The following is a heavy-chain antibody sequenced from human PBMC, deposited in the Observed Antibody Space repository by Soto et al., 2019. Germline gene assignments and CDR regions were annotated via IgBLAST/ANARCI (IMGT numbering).Heavy chain of an antibody. CDR3: ARFSALNDFWSGYSHGYYYMDV. D-gene: IGHD3-3*01. CDR2: IWYDGSNK. Sequence: GGSLRLSCAASGFTFSSYGMHWVRQAPGKGLEWVAVIWYDGSNKYYADSVKGRFTISRDNSKNTLYLQMNSLRAEDTAVYYCARFSALNDFWSGYSHGYYYMDVWGKGTTVTVSS. J-gene: IGHJ6*03. CDR1: GFTFSSYG. V-gene: IGHV3-33*01.